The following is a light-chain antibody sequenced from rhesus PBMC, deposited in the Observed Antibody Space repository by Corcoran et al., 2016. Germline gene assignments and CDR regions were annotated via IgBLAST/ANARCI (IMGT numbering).Light chain of an antibody. CDR3: QQYSNWPLT. V-gene: IGKV3-42*02. J-gene: IGKJ4*01. CDR1: QSVSSS. Sequence: EIVLTQSPATLSLSPGERATLSCRASQSVSSSLAWYQQKPGHAPRLLIDDASSRAPGIPDRFSGSGSGTDFTLTISSLEPEDVGVYYCQQYSNWPLTFGGGTKVELK. CDR2: DAS.